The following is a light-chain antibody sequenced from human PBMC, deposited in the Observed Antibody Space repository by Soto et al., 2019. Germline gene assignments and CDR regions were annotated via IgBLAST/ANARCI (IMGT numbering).Light chain of an antibody. V-gene: IGKV1-12*01. J-gene: IGKJ1*01. CDR2: AAS. CDR1: QDIDSW. CDR3: QQGSSFPWT. Sequence: MQITQSPSSLSATXGDXVTXXWGASQDIDSWLAWYQQKPGKAPKLLIYAASSLQSGVPSRFSGSGSGTEFTFTISSLQPEDFATYFCQQGSSFPWTFGQGTKVDIK.